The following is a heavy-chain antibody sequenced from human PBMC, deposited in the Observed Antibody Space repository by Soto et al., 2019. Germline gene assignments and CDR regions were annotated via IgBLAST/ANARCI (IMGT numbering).Heavy chain of an antibody. CDR1: GGSISSSSYY. J-gene: IGHJ4*02. Sequence: SETRSLTCTVSGGSISSSSYYWGWMRQPPGKGLEWIGNIYYSGRTYSNPSLKSRVTISVDTSKNQFSLKLSSVTAADTAVYYCASSISSRPLVYWGQGTLVTVSS. CDR3: ASSISSRPLVY. D-gene: IGHD6-6*01. V-gene: IGHV4-39*01. CDR2: IYYSGRT.